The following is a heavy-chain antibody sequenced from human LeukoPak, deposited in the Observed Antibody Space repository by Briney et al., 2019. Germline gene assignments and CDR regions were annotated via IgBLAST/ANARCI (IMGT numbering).Heavy chain of an antibody. J-gene: IGHJ4*02. D-gene: IGHD6-13*01. CDR3: AREISAGGFDY. CDR1: GFTFSDYS. CDR2: LGGSNRSR. Sequence: GDSVRHSRSASGFTFSDYSMNWVRQAPGRGLEWVASLGGSNRSRFYAASMKGRFAISRDHTRNSLYLQMNSLGVEDTAVYYCAREISAGGFDYWGQGTIVAVSS. V-gene: IGHV3-21*01.